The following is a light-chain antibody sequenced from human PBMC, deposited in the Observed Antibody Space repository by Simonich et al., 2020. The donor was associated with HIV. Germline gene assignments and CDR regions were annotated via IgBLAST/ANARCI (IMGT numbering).Light chain of an antibody. V-gene: IGLV2-23*01. CDR2: EGT. J-gene: IGLJ3*02. CDR3: CSYAGSSSFWV. Sequence: QSALTQPPSASGSPGQSVTISCTGTSSDVGGYNYVSWYQHHPGKAPKLMIYEGTKRPSGVSNRFSGSMSGNTASLTISGLQAEDEADYYCCSYAGSSSFWVFGGGTKLTVL. CDR1: SSDVGGYNY.